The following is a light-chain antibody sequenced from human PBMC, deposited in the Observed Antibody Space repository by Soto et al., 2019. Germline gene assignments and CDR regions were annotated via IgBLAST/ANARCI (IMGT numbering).Light chain of an antibody. CDR3: QQYNSYWYT. Sequence: DLQITQSPSTLSASVGDRVTITCRASQSISSWLAWYQQKPGKAPKLLIYKASSLESGVPSRFSGSGSGTEFTLTISSLQPDDFATYYCQQYNSYWYTFGQGTKLEIK. CDR2: KAS. V-gene: IGKV1-5*03. CDR1: QSISSW. J-gene: IGKJ2*01.